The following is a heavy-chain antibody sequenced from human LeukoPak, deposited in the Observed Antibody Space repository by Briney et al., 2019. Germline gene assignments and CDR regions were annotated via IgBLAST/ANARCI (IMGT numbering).Heavy chain of an antibody. Sequence: QTGGSLRLSCAASGFTFSSYAMHWVRQAPGKGLEWVAVISYDGSNKYYADSVKGRFTISRDNSKNTLYLQMNSLRAEDTAVYYCAKSGGSGILMCDYWGQGTLVTVSS. D-gene: IGHD3-10*01. V-gene: IGHV3-30*04. CDR3: AKSGGSGILMCDY. J-gene: IGHJ4*02. CDR1: GFTFSSYA. CDR2: ISYDGSNK.